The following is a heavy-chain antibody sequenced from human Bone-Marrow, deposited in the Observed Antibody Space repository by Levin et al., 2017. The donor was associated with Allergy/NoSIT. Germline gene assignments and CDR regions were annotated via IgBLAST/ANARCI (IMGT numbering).Heavy chain of an antibody. CDR1: GFTFSTYA. D-gene: IGHD5-12*01. Sequence: GGSLRLSCAASGFTFSTYAMSWVRHAPGKGLEWVSTFSGSGGGTYYGDSVKGRFTISRDTSTNTLYLQMNSLRAEDTAVYYCARTGGYNGYDAHYLDYWGQGTLSPSRQ. J-gene: IGHJ4*02. CDR2: FSGSGGGT. V-gene: IGHV3-23*01. CDR3: ARTGGYNGYDAHYLDY.